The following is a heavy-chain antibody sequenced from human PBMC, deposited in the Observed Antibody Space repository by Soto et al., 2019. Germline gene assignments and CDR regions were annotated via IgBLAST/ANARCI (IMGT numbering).Heavy chain of an antibody. Sequence: EVQLVESGGGLIQPGGSLRLSCAASGFTVSSNYMSWVRQAPGKGLEWVSVIYSGGSTYYADSVKGRFTISRDNSKKTLYLQMNSLRAEDTAVYYCVRELIVVVAASRGGGRYFCMDVWGQGTMVTVSS. CDR1: GFTVSSNY. V-gene: IGHV3-53*01. D-gene: IGHD2-15*01. CDR2: IYSGGST. CDR3: VRELIVVVAASRGGGRYFCMDV. J-gene: IGHJ6*02.